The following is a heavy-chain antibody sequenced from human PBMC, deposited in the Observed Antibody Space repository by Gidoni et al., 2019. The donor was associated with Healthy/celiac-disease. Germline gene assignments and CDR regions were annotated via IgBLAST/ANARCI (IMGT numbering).Heavy chain of an antibody. CDR1: GGSFSGYY. CDR2: INHSGST. CDR3: ARGPLLRGVRPFDY. Sequence: QVQLQQWGAGLLKPSETLSLTCAVYGGSFSGYYWSWIRQPPGKGLEWIGEINHSGSTNYNPSLKSRVTISVDTSKNQFSLKLSSVTAADTAVYYCARGPLLRGVRPFDYWGQGTLVTVSS. D-gene: IGHD3-10*01. J-gene: IGHJ4*02. V-gene: IGHV4-34*01.